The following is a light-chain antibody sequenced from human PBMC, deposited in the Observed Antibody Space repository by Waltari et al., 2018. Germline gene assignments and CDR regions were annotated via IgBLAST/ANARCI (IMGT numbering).Light chain of an antibody. CDR3: QQFNTGYS. V-gene: IGKV3-15*01. CDR1: RAIASN. J-gene: IGKJ2*01. Sequence: EIVMTQPPATLSVSPGGGATLSCRASRAIASNVAWYQQRPGQPLRLLIFDASTRATGIPERFSGSWSGPEFTLTISSLQSEDSAVYFCQQFNTGYSFGQGTKLEI. CDR2: DAS.